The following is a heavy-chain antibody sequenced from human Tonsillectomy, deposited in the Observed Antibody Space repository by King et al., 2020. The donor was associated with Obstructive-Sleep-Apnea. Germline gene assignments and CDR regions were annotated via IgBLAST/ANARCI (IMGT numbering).Heavy chain of an antibody. CDR2: ISRGGGAI. CDR3: ARDSFWDLLVNAFDV. V-gene: IGHV3-48*02. Sequence: VQLVESGGALVRPGGSLRLSCAASGFSFSNYNMNWVRQAPGKGLEWVSYISRGGGAIYYADSVKGRCAISRDNAKNSLFLQMNSLRDEDTAVYYCARDSFWDLLVNAFDVWGQGTMVAVSA. CDR1: GFSFSNYN. D-gene: IGHD1-26*01. J-gene: IGHJ3*01.